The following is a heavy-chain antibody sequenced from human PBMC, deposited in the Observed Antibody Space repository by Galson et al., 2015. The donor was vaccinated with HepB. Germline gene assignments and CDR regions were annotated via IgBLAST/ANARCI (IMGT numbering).Heavy chain of an antibody. CDR1: GFTFSSYA. J-gene: IGHJ4*02. V-gene: IGHV3-23*01. D-gene: IGHD2-21*02. Sequence: SLRLSCAASGFTFSSYAMSWVRQAPGKGLEWVSAISGSGVTTHYADSVKGRFTISRDNSKNTLYLQMDSLRAEDTAVYYCAKPPYCGGDCYLFDYWGQGTLVTVSS. CDR2: ISGSGVTT. CDR3: AKPPYCGGDCYLFDY.